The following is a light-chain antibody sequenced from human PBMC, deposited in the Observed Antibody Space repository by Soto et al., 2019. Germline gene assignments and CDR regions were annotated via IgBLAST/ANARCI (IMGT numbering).Light chain of an antibody. J-gene: IGLJ3*02. CDR3: SSSTRM. CDR2: EVT. CDR1: SSDVGGDNY. Sequence: QSALTQPPSASGSPGQSVTISCTGTSSDVGGDNYVSWYQQHPGKAPKLIIFEVTKRPSGVPDRFSGSQSGNTASLTVSGLQADDEADYYCSSSTRMFGPGTKLTVL. V-gene: IGLV2-8*01.